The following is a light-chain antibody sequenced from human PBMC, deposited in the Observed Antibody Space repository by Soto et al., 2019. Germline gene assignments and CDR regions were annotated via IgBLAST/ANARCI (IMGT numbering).Light chain of an antibody. CDR1: QSVSSNY. CDR2: GAS. J-gene: IGKJ1*01. Sequence: EIVLTQSPRTLSLSPGERATLSCRASQSVSSNYLAWYQQKPGQAPRLLIYGASSRATGIPDRFSGSGSGTDFTLTISRLEPEDFAVYYCQQYGGSSGTFGQGTKVEI. CDR3: QQYGGSSGT. V-gene: IGKV3-20*01.